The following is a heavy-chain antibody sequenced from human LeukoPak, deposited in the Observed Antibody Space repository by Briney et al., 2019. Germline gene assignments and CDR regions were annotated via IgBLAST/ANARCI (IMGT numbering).Heavy chain of an antibody. J-gene: IGHJ4*02. Sequence: GGSLGLSCAASGFTFSTYAMSWVRQAPGKGLEWVSAISVSAGSTYYADSVKGRFTISRDNSKNTLYLQMNSMRAEDTAVYYCATGSVRYSASWYSQEGDYWGQGTLVTVSS. CDR2: ISVSAGST. V-gene: IGHV3-23*01. CDR1: GFTFSTYA. CDR3: ATGSVRYSASWYSQEGDY. D-gene: IGHD6-13*01.